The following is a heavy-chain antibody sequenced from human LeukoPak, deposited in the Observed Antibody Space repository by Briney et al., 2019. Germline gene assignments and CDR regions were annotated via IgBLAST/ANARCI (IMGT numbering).Heavy chain of an antibody. Sequence: PSETLSLTCTVSGGSVSSGSYYRGWIRQPPGKGLEWIGYIYHSGSTNYNPSLKSRVTISVDTSKNQFSLKLSSVTAADTAVYYCARASGGYSSGWYLDYWGQGTLVTVSS. CDR3: ARASGGYSSGWYLDY. CDR1: GGSVSSGSYY. D-gene: IGHD6-19*01. CDR2: IYHSGST. V-gene: IGHV4-61*01. J-gene: IGHJ4*02.